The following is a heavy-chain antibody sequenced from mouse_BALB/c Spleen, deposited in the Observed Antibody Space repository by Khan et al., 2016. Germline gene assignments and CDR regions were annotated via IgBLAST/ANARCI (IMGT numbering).Heavy chain of an antibody. CDR1: GFDFRRYC. Sequence: EVKLLESGGGLVQPGGSLKLSCAVSGFDFRRYCMSWVRQAPGKGLEWIGEINPDSSTINYTPSLKDKLIISRDNAKNTLYLQMNKVRSEDTCLYYCAREGDWDAPWFAYWGQGTLVTVSA. CDR3: AREGDWDAPWFAY. CDR2: INPDSSTI. J-gene: IGHJ3*01. D-gene: IGHD4-1*01. V-gene: IGHV4-1*02.